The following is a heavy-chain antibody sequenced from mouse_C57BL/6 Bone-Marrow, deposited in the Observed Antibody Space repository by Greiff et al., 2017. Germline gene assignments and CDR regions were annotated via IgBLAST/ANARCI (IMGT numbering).Heavy chain of an antibody. Sequence: EVQVVESGGGLVQPGGSLSLSCAASGFTFTDYYMSWVRQPPGKALEWLGFIRNKANGYTTEYSASVKGRFTISRDNSQSILYLQMNALRAEDSATYYCARSRDDYDASYFDYWGQGTTLTVSS. CDR2: IRNKANGYTT. V-gene: IGHV7-3*01. CDR1: GFTFTDYY. CDR3: ARSRDDYDASYFDY. D-gene: IGHD2-4*01. J-gene: IGHJ2*01.